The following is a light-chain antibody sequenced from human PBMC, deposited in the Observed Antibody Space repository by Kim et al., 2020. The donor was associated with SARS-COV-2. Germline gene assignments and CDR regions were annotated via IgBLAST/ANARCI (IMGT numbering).Light chain of an antibody. V-gene: IGLV1-40*01. CDR3: QSYDSSLSVMV. CDR2: TNN. Sequence: RVTSACTGSSSNIGAGYDVHWYQQFPGTAPKLLIYTNNARPSGVPDRFSGSKSGTSASLAITGLQAEDEADYYCQSYDSSLSVMVFGGGTQLTVL. J-gene: IGLJ2*01. CDR1: SSNIGAGYD.